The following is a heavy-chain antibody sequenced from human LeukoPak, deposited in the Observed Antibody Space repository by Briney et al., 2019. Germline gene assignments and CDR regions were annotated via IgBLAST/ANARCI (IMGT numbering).Heavy chain of an antibody. CDR3: AKDHNIAVAGTPFDY. Sequence: PGGSLRLSCAASGFTFSSYAMSWVRQAPGEGLGWVSAISGSGGSTYYADSVKGRFTISRDNSKNTLYLQMNSLRADDTAVYYCAKDHNIAVAGTPFDYWGQGTLVTVSS. J-gene: IGHJ4*02. CDR2: ISGSGGST. V-gene: IGHV3-23*01. D-gene: IGHD6-19*01. CDR1: GFTFSSYA.